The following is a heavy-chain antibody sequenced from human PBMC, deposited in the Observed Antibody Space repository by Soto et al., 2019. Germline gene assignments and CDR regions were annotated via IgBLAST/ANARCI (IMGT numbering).Heavy chain of an antibody. V-gene: IGHV3-30*18. D-gene: IGHD1-26*01. CDR1: GFTLSHYD. J-gene: IGHJ4*02. CDR2: VSYDGSNK. CDR3: AKGELINPQLFEF. Sequence: QVQLVESGGGVVKPGRSLRLSYVASGFTLSHYDMNWVRQAPGKGLEWVAVVSYDGSNKYYGDSVRGRFTISRDNSKNTLYLQMNSLRAEDTAVYYCAKGELINPQLFEFWGQGALVTVSS.